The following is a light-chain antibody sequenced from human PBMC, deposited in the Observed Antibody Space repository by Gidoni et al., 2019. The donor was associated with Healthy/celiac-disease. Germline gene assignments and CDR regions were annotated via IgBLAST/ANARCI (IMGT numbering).Light chain of an antibody. CDR1: QSVSSN. CDR2: GAS. J-gene: IGKJ2*01. V-gene: IGKV3-15*01. CDR3: QKYNNWPPYT. Sequence: ELVFTHAPATLSVSPGERATLSSRASQSVSSNLAWYQQNTSPAPRLLIYGASPRATGIPARFSGGGSGTESTLTISSLQSEDFAVYYCQKYNNWPPYTFXQXTKLXIK.